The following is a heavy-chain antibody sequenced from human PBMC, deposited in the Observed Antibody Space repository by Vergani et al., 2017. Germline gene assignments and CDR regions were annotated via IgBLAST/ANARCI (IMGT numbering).Heavy chain of an antibody. Sequence: QVQLVQSGAEVKKPGSSVKVSCKASGGTFSSYAISWVRQAPGQGLEWMGRIIPIFGTANYAQKFQGRVTITADESTSTAYMELSSLRSEDMAVYYCARMEVLWFGELLSFDYWGQGTLVTVSS. CDR3: ARMEVLWFGELLSFDY. CDR1: GGTFSSYA. V-gene: IGHV1-69*13. J-gene: IGHJ4*02. D-gene: IGHD3-10*01. CDR2: IIPIFGTA.